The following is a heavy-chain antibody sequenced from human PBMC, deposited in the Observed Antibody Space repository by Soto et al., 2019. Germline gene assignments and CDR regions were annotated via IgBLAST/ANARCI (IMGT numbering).Heavy chain of an antibody. CDR1: GFTFTTYA. J-gene: IGHJ4*02. CDR3: VGDPDSGTYTNFNY. Sequence: EVQLLESGGGLVQPGGSLRLCCKASGFTFTTYAMSWVRQAPGMGLELVSTISNSGDNTYYADSVKGRFTISRDDSKNTVYLQMNSLRAEDTAVFYCVGDPDSGTYTNFNYWGQGTLVTVSS. D-gene: IGHD1-26*01. V-gene: IGHV3-23*01. CDR2: ISNSGDNT.